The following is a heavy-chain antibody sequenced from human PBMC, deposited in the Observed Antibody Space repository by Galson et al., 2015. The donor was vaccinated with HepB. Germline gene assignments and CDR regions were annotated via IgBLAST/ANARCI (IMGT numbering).Heavy chain of an antibody. J-gene: IGHJ1*01. CDR2: ISGSGGST. CDR3: AKDNVLLWFGESQH. D-gene: IGHD3-10*01. V-gene: IGHV3-23*01. Sequence: SLRLSCAASGFTFSSYAMSWVRQAPGKGLEWVSAISGSGGSTYYADSVKGRFTISRDNSKNTLYLQMNSLRAEDTAVYYCAKDNVLLWFGESQHWGQGTLVTVSS. CDR1: GFTFSSYA.